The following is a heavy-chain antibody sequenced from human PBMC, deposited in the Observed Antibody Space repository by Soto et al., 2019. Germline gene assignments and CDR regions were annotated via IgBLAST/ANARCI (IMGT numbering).Heavy chain of an antibody. V-gene: IGHV4-39*01. Sequence: ASETLSLTCTVSGGSISSSSYYWGWIRQPPGKGLEWIGSIYYSGSTYYNPSLKSRVTISVDTSKNQFSLKLSSVTAADTAVYYCATPGIAVFLFGMDVWGQGTTVTVSS. CDR3: ATPGIAVFLFGMDV. CDR2: IYYSGST. J-gene: IGHJ6*02. CDR1: GGSISSSSYY. D-gene: IGHD6-19*01.